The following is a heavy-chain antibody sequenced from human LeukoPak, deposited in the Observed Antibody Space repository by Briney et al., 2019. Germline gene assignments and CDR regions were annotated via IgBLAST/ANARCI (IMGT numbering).Heavy chain of an antibody. CDR2: ISYSGST. CDR3: ARGQYQVSPPGNWFDP. D-gene: IGHD2-2*01. CDR1: GGSISSYY. V-gene: IGHV4-59*12. J-gene: IGHJ5*02. Sequence: SETLSLTCTVSGGSISSYYWSWIRQHPGKGLEWIGYISYSGSTYYNPSLKSRLNISVDMSKSQFSLKLTSVTAADTAVYYCARGQYQVSPPGNWFDPWGQGTLVTVSS.